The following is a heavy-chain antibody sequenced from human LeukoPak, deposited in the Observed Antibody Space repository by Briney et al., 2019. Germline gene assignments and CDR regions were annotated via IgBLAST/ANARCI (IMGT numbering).Heavy chain of an antibody. CDR2: ISGSGGST. V-gene: IGHV3-23*01. Sequence: GGSLRLSCAASGFTFSSYAMSWVRQAPGKGLEWVSAISGSGGSTYYADSVKGRFTISRDNSKNTLYPQMNSLRAEDTAVYYCAKDKPIYGTPIYFDYWGQGTLVTVSS. J-gene: IGHJ4*02. CDR1: GFTFSSYA. D-gene: IGHD2/OR15-2a*01. CDR3: AKDKPIYGTPIYFDY.